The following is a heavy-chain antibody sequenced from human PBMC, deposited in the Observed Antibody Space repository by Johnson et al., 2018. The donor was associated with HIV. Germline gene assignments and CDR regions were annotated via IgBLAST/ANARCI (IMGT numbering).Heavy chain of an antibody. J-gene: IGHJ3*02. D-gene: IGHD3-22*01. V-gene: IGHV3-30*04. CDR1: GFTFSSYA. CDR2: ISYDGSKK. CDR3: AKDTVWSSGYYGGAFDI. Sequence: QVQLVESGGGVVQPGKSLRLSCAASGFTFSSYAMYWVRQAPGKGLEWVAVISYDGSKKYYADSVRGRFTISKDNSKKTLSLQMNSLRAEDTAVYYCAKDTVWSSGYYGGAFDIWGQGTMVTVSS.